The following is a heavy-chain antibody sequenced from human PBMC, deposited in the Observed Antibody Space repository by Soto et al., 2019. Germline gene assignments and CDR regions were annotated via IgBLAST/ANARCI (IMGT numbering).Heavy chain of an antibody. CDR3: ARSDCSSTSCYHGGFDY. D-gene: IGHD2-2*01. CDR1: GYTFTIYP. CDR2: INAANGNT. Sequence: ASVKVSCKASGYTFTIYPMHWVLQAPGQRPEWMGWINAANGNTKYSEKLQGRVTITRDTSSSTAYMELSSLRSEDTAVYYCARSDCSSTSCYHGGFDYWGQGTLVTVSS. J-gene: IGHJ4*02. V-gene: IGHV1-3*01.